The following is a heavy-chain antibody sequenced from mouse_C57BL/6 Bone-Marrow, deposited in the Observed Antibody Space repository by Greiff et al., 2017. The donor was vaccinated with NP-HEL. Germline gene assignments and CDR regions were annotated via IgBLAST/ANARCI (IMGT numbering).Heavy chain of an antibody. D-gene: IGHD2-2*01. J-gene: IGHJ2*01. V-gene: IGHV1-54*01. Sequence: QVQLQQSGAELVRPGTSVKVSCKASGYAFTNYLIEWVKQRPGQGLEWIGVINPGSGGTNYNEKFKGKATLTADKSSSTAYMQLSSLTSEDSAVYFCARSRMVTTVPFDYWGQGTTLTVSS. CDR2: INPGSGGT. CDR1: GYAFTNYL. CDR3: ARSRMVTTVPFDY.